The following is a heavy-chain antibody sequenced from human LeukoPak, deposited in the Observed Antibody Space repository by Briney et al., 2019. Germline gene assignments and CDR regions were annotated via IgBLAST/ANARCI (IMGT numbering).Heavy chain of an antibody. D-gene: IGHD3-22*01. CDR1: GFTVSSNY. CDR2: IYSGGST. Sequence: GGSLRLSCAASGFTVSSNYMSWVRQAPGKGLEWVSVIYSGGSTYYADSVKGRFTISRDNSKNTLYIQMNSLRAEDTAVYYCARATYYYDSSGINDYWGQGTLVTVSS. V-gene: IGHV3-53*01. CDR3: ARATYYYDSSGINDY. J-gene: IGHJ4*02.